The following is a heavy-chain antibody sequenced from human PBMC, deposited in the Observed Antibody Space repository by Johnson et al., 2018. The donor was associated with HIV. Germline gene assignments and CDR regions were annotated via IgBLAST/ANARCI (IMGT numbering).Heavy chain of an antibody. J-gene: IGHJ3*02. CDR1: GFTFSSYA. Sequence: QVQLVESGGGVVQPGRSLRLSCAASGFTFSSYAMHWVRQAPGKGLEWVAVISYDGSNKYYADSVKGRFTISRDNSKNTRYLQMGSLRAEDMAVYYCAREYSSSWYSWSAFDIWGQGTMVTVSS. D-gene: IGHD6-13*01. CDR3: AREYSSSWYSWSAFDI. V-gene: IGHV3-30*14. CDR2: ISYDGSNK.